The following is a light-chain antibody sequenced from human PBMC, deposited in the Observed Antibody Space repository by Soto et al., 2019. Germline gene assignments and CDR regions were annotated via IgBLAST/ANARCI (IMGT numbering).Light chain of an antibody. CDR3: LQATQSPWT. Sequence: DIVMTQTPLSSPVTLGQAASISCRSSQSLVHNDGNTYLSWFQQRPGQPPRLLIYKVSDRLSGVPDRFSGSGAGTDFTLTISRVEAEDVGVSSCLQATQSPWTFGLGTKVDIK. CDR2: KVS. CDR1: QSLVHNDGNTY. V-gene: IGKV2-24*01. J-gene: IGKJ1*01.